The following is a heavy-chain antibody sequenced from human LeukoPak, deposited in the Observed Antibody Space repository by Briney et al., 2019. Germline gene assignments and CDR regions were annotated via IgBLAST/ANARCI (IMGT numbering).Heavy chain of an antibody. D-gene: IGHD3-3*01. Sequence: GGSLRLSCAASGFTFSSYWMHWVRQAPGKGLVWVSRINSDGSSTSYADSVKGRFTISRDNAKNTLYLQMNSLRAEDTAVYYWAKDFVVVMMMAFDIWGQGTMVTVPS. CDR1: GFTFSSYW. CDR2: INSDGSST. CDR3: AKDFVVVMMMAFDI. J-gene: IGHJ3*02. V-gene: IGHV3-74*01.